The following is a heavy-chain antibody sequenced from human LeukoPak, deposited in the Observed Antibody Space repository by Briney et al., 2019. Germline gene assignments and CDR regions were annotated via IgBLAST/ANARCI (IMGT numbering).Heavy chain of an antibody. D-gene: IGHD6-13*01. CDR2: IRYDGSNK. Sequence: GGSLRLSCAASGFAFSSYGMHWVRQAPGKGLEWVAFIRYDGSNKYYADSVKGRFTISRDNSKNTLYLQMNSLRAEDTAVYYCATDRLPGIAAALNYWGQGTLVTVSS. V-gene: IGHV3-30*02. CDR1: GFAFSSYG. CDR3: ATDRLPGIAAALNY. J-gene: IGHJ4*02.